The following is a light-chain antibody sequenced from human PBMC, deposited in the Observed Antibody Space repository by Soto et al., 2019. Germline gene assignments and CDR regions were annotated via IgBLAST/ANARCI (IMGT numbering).Light chain of an antibody. CDR2: VAS. V-gene: IGKV3-20*01. CDR3: QQYGSSGT. CDR1: QSVSNNY. Sequence: EIVLTQSPGTLSLSRGERATLSSRASQSVSNNYLAWYQQKPGQAPSLLIYVASNRATGIPDRFSGSGSGTDFTLTISRLEPEDFAVYYCQQYGSSGTFGQGTKVDIK. J-gene: IGKJ1*01.